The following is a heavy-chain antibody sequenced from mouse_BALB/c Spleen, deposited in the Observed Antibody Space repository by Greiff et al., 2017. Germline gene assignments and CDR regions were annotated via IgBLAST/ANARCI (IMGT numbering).Heavy chain of an antibody. CDR3: ARQLGLRGWFAY. Sequence: QVQLQQSGAELARPGASVKLSCKASGYTFTDYYINWVKQRTGQGLEWIGEIYPGSGNTYYNEKFKGKATLTADKSSSTAYMQLSSLTSEDSAVYFCARQLGLRGWFAYWGQGTLVTVSA. CDR2: IYPGSGNT. J-gene: IGHJ3*01. D-gene: IGHD3-1*01. CDR1: GYTFTDYY. V-gene: IGHV1-77*01.